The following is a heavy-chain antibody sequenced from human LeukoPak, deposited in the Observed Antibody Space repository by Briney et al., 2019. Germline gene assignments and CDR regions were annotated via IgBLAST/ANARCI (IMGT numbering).Heavy chain of an antibody. CDR2: ISTSGSSI. D-gene: IGHD4-17*01. J-gene: IGHJ6*03. Sequence: GGSLRLSCAASGFIFSSYSMHWVRQAPGKGLEWLSHISTSGSSIHYADSVKGRFTIPRDNAKNSLYLQMNSLRVEDTAVYYCARDATTELGTVYMDVWGKGTTVTISS. CDR3: ARDATTELGTVYMDV. V-gene: IGHV3-48*04. CDR1: GFIFSSYS.